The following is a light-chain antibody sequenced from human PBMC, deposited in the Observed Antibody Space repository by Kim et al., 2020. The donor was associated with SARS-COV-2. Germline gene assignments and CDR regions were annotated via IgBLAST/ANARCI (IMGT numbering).Light chain of an antibody. V-gene: IGKV1-33*01. CDR1: QDISDY. J-gene: IGKJ4*01. CDR2: DAS. CDR3: QHYQILPLT. Sequence: ASGGDRVTITCQASQDISDYLNWYQQKPGKAPKLLIYDASNLEEGVPSRFSGSGFGRDFTLTISSLQPEDIATYYCQHYQILPLTFGGGTKVDIK.